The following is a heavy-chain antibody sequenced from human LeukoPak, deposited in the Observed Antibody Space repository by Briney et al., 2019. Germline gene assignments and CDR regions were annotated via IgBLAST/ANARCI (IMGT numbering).Heavy chain of an antibody. V-gene: IGHV1-46*01. Sequence: ASVKVSCKASGYTFTRYYMQWVRQPPGQGLEWMGIINPSGGSTSYAQKFQGRVTMTRDTSTSTVYMELSSLRSEDTAVYYCARAYYYDSSGYYPGGDYWGQGTLVTVSS. CDR1: GYTFTRYY. CDR3: ARAYYYDSSGYYPGGDY. J-gene: IGHJ4*02. CDR2: INPSGGST. D-gene: IGHD3-22*01.